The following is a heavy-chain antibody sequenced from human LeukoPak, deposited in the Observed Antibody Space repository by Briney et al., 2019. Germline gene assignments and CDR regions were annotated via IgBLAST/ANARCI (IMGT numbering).Heavy chain of an antibody. Sequence: GESLQISCKASGYSFTSYWIAWVRQMPGKGLEWMGIISPNDSDTRYSPSFQGQVTISADKSVYTAYLQWSSLKASDTAFYYCARQVTGHSDYWGQGTLVTVSS. CDR1: GYSFTSYW. J-gene: IGHJ4*02. CDR2: ISPNDSDT. V-gene: IGHV5-51*01. CDR3: ARQVTGHSDY. D-gene: IGHD7-27*01.